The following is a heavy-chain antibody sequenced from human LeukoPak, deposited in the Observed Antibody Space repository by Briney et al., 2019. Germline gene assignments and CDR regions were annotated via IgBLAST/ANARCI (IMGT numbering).Heavy chain of an antibody. CDR2: ISGGGGST. CDR1: GFTFSSYV. D-gene: IGHD4-17*01. V-gene: IGHV3-23*01. CDR3: AKVVRGDYGDYEDYFDY. J-gene: IGHJ4*02. Sequence: GGSLRLSCAASGFTFSSYVMNWVRQAPGKGLEWVSVISGGGGSTYYADSVKGRFTISRDNSKNTLFLQMNSLRAEDTAVYYCAKVVRGDYGDYEDYFDYWGQGTLVTVSS.